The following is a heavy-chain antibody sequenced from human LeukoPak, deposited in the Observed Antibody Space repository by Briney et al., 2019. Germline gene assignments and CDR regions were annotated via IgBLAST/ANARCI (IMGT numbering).Heavy chain of an antibody. D-gene: IGHD3-16*01. CDR2: ISSSSSYI. CDR1: GFTVSSNY. V-gene: IGHV3-21*01. J-gene: IGHJ4*02. Sequence: PGGSLRLSCAASGFTVSSNYMSWVRQAPGKGLEWVSSISSSSSYIYYADSVKGRFTISRDNAKNSLYLQMNSLRAEDTAVYYCARGRGSYPNYFDFWGQGTLVTVSS. CDR3: ARGRGSYPNYFDF.